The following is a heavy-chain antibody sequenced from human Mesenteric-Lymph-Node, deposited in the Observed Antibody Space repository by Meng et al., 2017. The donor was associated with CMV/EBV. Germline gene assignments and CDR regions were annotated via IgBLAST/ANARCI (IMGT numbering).Heavy chain of an antibody. CDR1: GFTFSNAW. D-gene: IGHD3-3*01. J-gene: IGHJ4*02. Sequence: GGSLRLSCAASGFTFSNAWMSWVRQAPGKGLEWVGRIKSKTDGGTTDYAAPVKGRFTISRDDSKNTLYLQMNSLKTEDTAVYYCTTTTDTINYDFWSGYWYWGQGTLVTVSS. V-gene: IGHV3-15*01. CDR3: TTTTDTINYDFWSGYWY. CDR2: IKSKTDGGTT.